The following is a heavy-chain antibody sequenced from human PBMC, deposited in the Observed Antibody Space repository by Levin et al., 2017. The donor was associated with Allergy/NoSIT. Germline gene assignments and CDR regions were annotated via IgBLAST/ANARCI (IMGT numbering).Heavy chain of an antibody. V-gene: IGHV3-23*01. J-gene: IGHJ3*02. CDR1: GFTFSSYA. CDR2: ISGSGAGT. D-gene: IGHD6-13*01. Sequence: GESLKISCAASGFTFSSYAMSWVRQAPGKGLEWVSAISGSGAGTYYADSVKGRFTISRDNSKNTLYLQMNSLRAEDTALYYCARDFSISSWPGYDAFDIWGQGTMVTVSS. CDR3: ARDFSISSWPGYDAFDI.